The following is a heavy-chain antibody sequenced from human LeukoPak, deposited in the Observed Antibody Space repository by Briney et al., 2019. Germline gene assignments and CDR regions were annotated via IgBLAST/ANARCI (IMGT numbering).Heavy chain of an antibody. CDR3: ARDTSGFGY. Sequence: SETLSLTCTVSGGSISSYYWNWIRQPVGQGLEWIGRIYTSGSTNYNPSLKSRVTISVDTSKNQFSLKLSSVTAADTAICYCARDTSGFGYWGQGTLVTVSS. J-gene: IGHJ4*02. D-gene: IGHD3-10*01. CDR2: IYTSGST. V-gene: IGHV4-4*07. CDR1: GGSISSYY.